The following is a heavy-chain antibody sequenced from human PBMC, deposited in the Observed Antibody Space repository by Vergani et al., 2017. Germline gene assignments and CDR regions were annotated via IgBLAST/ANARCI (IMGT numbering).Heavy chain of an antibody. CDR3: ARERNDSPPQQNWFDP. D-gene: IGHD6-13*01. V-gene: IGHV1-46*01. J-gene: IGHJ5*02. Sequence: VQLVQSGAEVKKPGATVKISCKVSGYTFTSYYMHWVRQAPGQGLEWMGIINPSGGSTSYAQKFQGRVTMTRDTSTSTVYMELSSLRSEDTAVYYCARERNDSPPQQNWFDPWGQGTLVTVSS. CDR1: GYTFTSYY. CDR2: INPSGGST.